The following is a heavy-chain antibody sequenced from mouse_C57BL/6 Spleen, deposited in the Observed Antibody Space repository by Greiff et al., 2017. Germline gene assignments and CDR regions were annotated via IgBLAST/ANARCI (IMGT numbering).Heavy chain of an antibody. J-gene: IGHJ4*01. D-gene: IGHD2-2*01. V-gene: IGHV1-63*01. Sequence: QVQLQQSGAELVRPGHSVKMSCKASGYTFTNYWLGWAKQRPGHGLEWLGDIYPGGGYTNYNEKFKGKATMTADKSSSTAYMQFSSLTSEDSAIYYCARSFYGYDCAMDYWGQGTSLTVSS. CDR3: ARSFYGYDCAMDY. CDR2: IYPGGGYT. CDR1: GYTFTNYW.